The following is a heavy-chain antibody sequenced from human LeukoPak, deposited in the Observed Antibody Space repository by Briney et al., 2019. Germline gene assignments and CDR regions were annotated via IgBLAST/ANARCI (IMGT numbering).Heavy chain of an antibody. D-gene: IGHD2-2*01. CDR2: IIPIFGTA. CDR1: GGTFSSYA. J-gene: IGHJ4*02. CDR3: ARVRGKYCSSTSCYSFDY. V-gene: IGHV1-69*13. Sequence: SVKVSCKASGGTFSSYAISWVRQAPGQGLEWMGGIIPIFGTANYAQKFQGRVTITADESTSTAYMELSSLGSEDTAVYYCARVRGKYCSSTSCYSFDYWGQGTLVTVSS.